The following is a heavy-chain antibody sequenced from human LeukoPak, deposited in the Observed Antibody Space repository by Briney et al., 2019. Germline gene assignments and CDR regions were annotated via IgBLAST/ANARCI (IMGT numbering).Heavy chain of an antibody. CDR3: AKDRGGYQLLMSGFDY. Sequence: GGSLRLSCAASGFTFSNYGMHWVRQAPGKGLEWVAFIRFDGANQFYADSVKGRFTISRDNSKNTLYLQMNSLRAEDTAVYYCAKDRGGYQLLMSGFDYWGQGTLVTVSS. CDR2: IRFDGANQ. D-gene: IGHD2-2*01. V-gene: IGHV3-30*02. CDR1: GFTFSNYG. J-gene: IGHJ4*02.